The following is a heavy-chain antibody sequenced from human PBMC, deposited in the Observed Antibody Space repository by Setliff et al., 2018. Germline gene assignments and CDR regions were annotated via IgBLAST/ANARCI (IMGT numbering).Heavy chain of an antibody. D-gene: IGHD7-27*01. V-gene: IGHV4-59*01. J-gene: IGHJ5*02. CDR1: GESFSNNY. CDR3: ARVTNWGLDLRFDP. CDR2: IYYSGST. Sequence: NPSETLSLTCSVYGESFSNNYWSWIRQPPGKGLEWIGYIYYSGSTNYNPSLKSRVTMSVATFENHFSLKLNSLTAADTAVYYCARVTNWGLDLRFDPWGQGILVTVSS.